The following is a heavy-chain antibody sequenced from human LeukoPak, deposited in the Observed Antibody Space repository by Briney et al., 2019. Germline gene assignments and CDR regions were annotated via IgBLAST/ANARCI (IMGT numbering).Heavy chain of an antibody. CDR1: GFTFSSYA. Sequence: GGSLRLSCAASGFTFSSYAMSWVRQAPGKGLEWVSAISGSGGSTYYADSVKGRFTISRDNPKNTLYLQMNSLRAEDTAVYYCAKDREPGGSPYDYWGQGTLVTVSS. D-gene: IGHD2-15*01. V-gene: IGHV3-23*01. CDR3: AKDREPGGSPYDY. J-gene: IGHJ4*02. CDR2: ISGSGGST.